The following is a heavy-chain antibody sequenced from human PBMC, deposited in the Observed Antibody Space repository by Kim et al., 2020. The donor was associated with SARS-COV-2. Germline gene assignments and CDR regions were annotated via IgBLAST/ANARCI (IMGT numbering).Heavy chain of an antibody. CDR1: GFTFSSYG. Sequence: GGSLRLSCAASGFTFSSYGMHWVRQAPGKGLEWVAVIWYDGSNKYYADSVKGRFTISRDNSKNTLYLQMNSLRAEDTAVYYCARDQPPRGEAWTLDYWGQGTLVTVSS. J-gene: IGHJ4*02. CDR3: ARDQPPRGEAWTLDY. CDR2: IWYDGSNK. D-gene: IGHD3-16*01. V-gene: IGHV3-33*08.